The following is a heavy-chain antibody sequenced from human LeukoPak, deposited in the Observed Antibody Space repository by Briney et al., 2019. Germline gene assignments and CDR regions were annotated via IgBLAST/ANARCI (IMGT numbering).Heavy chain of an antibody. V-gene: IGHV4-30-4*01. CDR3: AMYSSSSGWFDP. J-gene: IGHJ5*02. CDR2: IYYSGST. D-gene: IGHD6-6*01. CDR1: GGSISSGDYY. Sequence: PSETLSLTCTVPGGSISSGDYYWSWIRQPPGKGLEWIGYIYYSGSTYYNPSLKSRVTISVDTSKNQFSLKLSSVTAADTAVYYCAMYSSSSGWFDPWGQGTLVTVSS.